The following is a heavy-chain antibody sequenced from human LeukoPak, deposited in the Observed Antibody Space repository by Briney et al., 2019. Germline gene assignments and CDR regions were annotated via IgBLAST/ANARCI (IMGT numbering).Heavy chain of an antibody. J-gene: IGHJ4*02. V-gene: IGHV3-48*02. Sequence: GGSLRLSCAASGFTFSSYSMNWVRQAPGKGLEWVSYISSSSSTIYYADSVKGRFTISRDNAKNSLYLQMNSLRDEDTAVYYCAKSIAVAGTMDFDYWGQGTLVAVSS. CDR3: AKSIAVAGTMDFDY. D-gene: IGHD6-19*01. CDR2: ISSSSSTI. CDR1: GFTFSSYS.